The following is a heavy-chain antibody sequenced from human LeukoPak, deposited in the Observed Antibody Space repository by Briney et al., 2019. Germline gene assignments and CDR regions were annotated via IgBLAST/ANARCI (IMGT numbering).Heavy chain of an antibody. D-gene: IGHD3-16*01. CDR3: AKDIRLMFTFGGVF. J-gene: IGHJ4*02. CDR2: ISGSGGST. CDR1: GFTFSSYA. V-gene: IGHV3-23*01. Sequence: GGSLRLSCAASGFTFSSYAMSWVRQAPGKGLEWVSSISGSGGSTYYVDSVKGRFTISRDNSKNTLFLQMDSVRAEDTAVYYCAKDIRLMFTFGGVFWGRGTLVTVSS.